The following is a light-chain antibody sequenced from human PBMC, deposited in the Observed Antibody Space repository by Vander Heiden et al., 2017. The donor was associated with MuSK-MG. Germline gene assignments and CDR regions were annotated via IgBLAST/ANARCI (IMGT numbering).Light chain of an antibody. V-gene: IGLV1-47*02. Sequence: QSVLSQPASASGTPGQTVTIACSGSSSKLGSNYVYWFQPLPGAAPNLLVYTNHQRPPGVPYRFSGSKSGTSASLAIGGLRSEDEATYFCASWDDILRGVFGGGTKLTVL. J-gene: IGLJ2*01. CDR1: SSKLGSNY. CDR3: ASWDDILRGV. CDR2: TNH.